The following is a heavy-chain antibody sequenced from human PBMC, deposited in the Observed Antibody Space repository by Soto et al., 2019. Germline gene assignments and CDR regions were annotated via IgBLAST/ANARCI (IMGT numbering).Heavy chain of an antibody. CDR1: GFTFSSYG. CDR2: IWYDGSNK. CDR3: ARDPYDSSGYYSYFDY. J-gene: IGHJ4*02. D-gene: IGHD3-22*01. Sequence: PGVSLRLSSPSSGFTFSSYGMHWVRQAPGKGLEWVAVIWYDGSNKYYADSVKGRFTISRDNSKNTLYLQMNSLRAEDTAVYYCARDPYDSSGYYSYFDYWGQGT. V-gene: IGHV3-33*01.